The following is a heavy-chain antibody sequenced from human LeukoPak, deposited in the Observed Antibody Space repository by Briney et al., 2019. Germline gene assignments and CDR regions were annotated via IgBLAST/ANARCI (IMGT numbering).Heavy chain of an antibody. CDR3: ARLTTVTTTHWFDP. Sequence: SETLSLTCAVYGGSISGYYWSWIRQPPGKGLEWIGEINHSGSTNYNPPLKSRVTISVDTSKNQFSLKLSSVTAADTAVYYCARLTTVTTTHWFDPWGQGTLVTVSS. CDR1: GGSISGYY. J-gene: IGHJ5*02. D-gene: IGHD4-17*01. V-gene: IGHV4-34*01. CDR2: INHSGST.